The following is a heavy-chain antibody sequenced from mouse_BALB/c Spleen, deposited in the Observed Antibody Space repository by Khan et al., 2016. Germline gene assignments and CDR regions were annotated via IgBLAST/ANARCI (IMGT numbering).Heavy chain of an antibody. Sequence: QVTLKESGPGISQPSQTLSLTCSFSGFSLSTSGMGVSWIRQPSGKGLEWLAHIYWDDDKRYNPSLKSRLTISKDTSSNHVFLKITSVDTADTATYYCARSYYGSSYAMDYWGQGTSGTVSS. CDR3: ARSYYGSSYAMDY. V-gene: IGHV8-12*01. CDR2: IYWDDDK. D-gene: IGHD1-1*01. J-gene: IGHJ4*01. CDR1: GFSLSTSGMG.